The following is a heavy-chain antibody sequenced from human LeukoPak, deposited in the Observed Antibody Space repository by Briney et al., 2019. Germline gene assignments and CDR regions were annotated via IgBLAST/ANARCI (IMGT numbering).Heavy chain of an antibody. CDR3: ASPYSSPYYFDY. J-gene: IGHJ4*02. CDR2: INHSGST. Sequence: SETLSLTCAVYGGSFSGYYWSWIRQPPGKGLEWIGEINHSGSTNYNPSLKSRVTISVDTSKNQFSLNLTSVTAADTAVYYCASPYSSPYYFDYWGQGTLVTVSS. V-gene: IGHV4-34*01. D-gene: IGHD6-19*01. CDR1: GGSFSGYY.